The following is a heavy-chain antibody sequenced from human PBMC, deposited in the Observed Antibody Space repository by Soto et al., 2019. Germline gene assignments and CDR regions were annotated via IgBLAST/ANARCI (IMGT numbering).Heavy chain of an antibody. CDR1: GYTFTGYG. J-gene: IGHJ6*02. V-gene: IGHV1-18*01. D-gene: IGHD3-3*01. Sequence: SGNVSCKSSGYTFTGYGISWVRQPPGEGLEWMVWISAYNGNTNYAQKLQGRVTMTTDTSTSTAYMELRSLRSDDTAVYYCARDVRFLVWLSYYYYGMDVWGQGTTVTVSS. CDR3: ARDVRFLVWLSYYYYGMDV. CDR2: ISAYNGNT.